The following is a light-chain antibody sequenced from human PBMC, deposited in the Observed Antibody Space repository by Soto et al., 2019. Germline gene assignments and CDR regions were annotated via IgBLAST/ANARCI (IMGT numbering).Light chain of an antibody. CDR3: KSYAGSNTYV. CDR1: SSDVGGYNY. V-gene: IGLV2-14*01. J-gene: IGLJ1*01. Sequence: QSVLTQPASVSGSPGQSITISCTGTSSDVGGYNYVSWYQQHPGKAPKLMIYEVSNRPSGVSIRFSGSKSGNTASLTISGLQAADEADYFCKSYAGSNTYVFGSGTKV. CDR2: EVS.